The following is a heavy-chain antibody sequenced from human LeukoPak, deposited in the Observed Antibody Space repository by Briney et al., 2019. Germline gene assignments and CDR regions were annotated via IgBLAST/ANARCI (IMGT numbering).Heavy chain of an antibody. J-gene: IGHJ4*02. CDR3: ARGDTTVTAYYFDY. D-gene: IGHD4-17*01. CDR1: GFTFSDYY. V-gene: IGHV3-11*04. CDR2: ISSSGSTI. Sequence: GRSLRLSCAASGFTFSDYYMSWIRQAPGKGLEWVSYISSSGSTIYYADSVKGRFTIPRDNAKNSLYLQMNSLRAEDTAVYYCARGDTTVTAYYFDYWGQGTLVTVSS.